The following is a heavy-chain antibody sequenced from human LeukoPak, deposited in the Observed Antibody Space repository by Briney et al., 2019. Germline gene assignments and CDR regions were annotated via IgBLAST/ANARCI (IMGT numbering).Heavy chain of an antibody. Sequence: RRSLRLSCAASGFNFNKYDMHWVRQAPGKGLEWVAVISYDGSNKYYADSVKGRFTISRDNSKNTLYVQMNSLRAEDTAVYYCAKEGTYYYGSGSAYFDYWGQGTLVTVSS. CDR2: ISYDGSNK. CDR1: GFNFNKYD. CDR3: AKEGTYYYGSGSAYFDY. V-gene: IGHV3-30*18. D-gene: IGHD3-10*01. J-gene: IGHJ4*02.